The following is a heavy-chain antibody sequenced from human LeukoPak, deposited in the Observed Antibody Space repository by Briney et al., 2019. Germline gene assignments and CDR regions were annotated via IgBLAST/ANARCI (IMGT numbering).Heavy chain of an antibody. CDR1: GSTFTSSA. CDR2: IVVGSGNT. D-gene: IGHD5-24*01. V-gene: IGHV1-58*02. J-gene: IGHJ5*02. Sequence: VASVKVSCKASGSTFTSSAMQWVRQARGQRLEWIGWIVVGSGNTNYAQKFQGRVTITRDMSTSTAYMELSSLRSEDTAVYYCAADSSRDGYPWGQGTLVTVSS. CDR3: AADSSRDGYP.